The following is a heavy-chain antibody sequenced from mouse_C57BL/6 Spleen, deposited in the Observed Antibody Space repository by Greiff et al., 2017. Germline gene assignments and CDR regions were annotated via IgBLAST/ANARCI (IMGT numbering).Heavy chain of an antibody. J-gene: IGHJ2*01. Sequence: QVQLKQPGAELVRPGSSVKLSCKASGYTFTSYWMHWVKQRPIQGLEWIGNIDPSDSGTHYNQKFKDKATLTVDKSSSTAYMQLSSLTSEDSAVYYCARGFDYWGQGTTLTVSS. CDR1: GYTFTSYW. CDR3: ARGFDY. CDR2: IDPSDSGT. V-gene: IGHV1-52*01.